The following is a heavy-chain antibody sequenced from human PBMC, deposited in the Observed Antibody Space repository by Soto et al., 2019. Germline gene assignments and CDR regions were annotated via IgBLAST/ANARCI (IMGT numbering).Heavy chain of an antibody. J-gene: IGHJ4*02. CDR1: GYSFTSYW. V-gene: IGHV5-51*01. CDR3: ARIRARMVDYYDSSGYSTEFDY. D-gene: IGHD3-22*01. CDR2: IYPGDSDT. Sequence: PGESLKISCKGSGYSFTSYWIGWVRQMPGKGREWMGIIYPGDSDTRYSPSFQGQVTISADKSISTAYLQWSSLKASDTAMYYCARIRARMVDYYDSSGYSTEFDYWGQGTLVTVSS.